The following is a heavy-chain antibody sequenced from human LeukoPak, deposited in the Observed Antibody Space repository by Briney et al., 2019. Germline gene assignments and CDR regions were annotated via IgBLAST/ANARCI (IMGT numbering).Heavy chain of an antibody. CDR2: IIPIFGTA. V-gene: IGHV1-69*13. J-gene: IGHJ4*02. CDR3: ASVGSGSYPFDY. D-gene: IGHD3-10*01. CDR1: GGTFISYA. Sequence: GASVKVSCKASGGTFISYAISWVRQAPGQGLEWMGGIIPIFGTAKYAQKFQGRITITADVSTRIAYMELSSLRSEDTAVYYCASVGSGSYPFDYWGQGTLVTVAS.